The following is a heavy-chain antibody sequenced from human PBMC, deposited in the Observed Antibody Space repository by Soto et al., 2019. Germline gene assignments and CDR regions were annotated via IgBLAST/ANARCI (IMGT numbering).Heavy chain of an antibody. Sequence: SETLSLTCTVSGGSISSYYWSWIRQPPGKGLEWIGYIYYSGSTNYNPSLKSRVTISVDTSKNQFSLKLSSVTAADTAVYYCARGNLDDFDAFDIWGQGTMVTVSS. CDR1: GGSISSYY. J-gene: IGHJ3*02. CDR3: ARGNLDDFDAFDI. V-gene: IGHV4-59*01. CDR2: IYYSGST. D-gene: IGHD3-16*01.